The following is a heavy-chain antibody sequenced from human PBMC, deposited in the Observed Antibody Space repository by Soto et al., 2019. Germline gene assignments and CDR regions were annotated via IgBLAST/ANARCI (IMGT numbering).Heavy chain of an antibody. V-gene: IGHV1-69*01. Sequence: QVQLVQSGAEVKKPGSSVKVSCKASGGTFSSYAISWVRQAPGQGLEWMGGIIPIFGTANYAQKFQGRVTITADESTSTGYMELSSLRSEDTAVYYCARDPGQQLVLEAAGVLDYWGQGTLVTVSS. D-gene: IGHD6-13*01. CDR2: IIPIFGTA. CDR3: ARDPGQQLVLEAAGVLDY. J-gene: IGHJ4*02. CDR1: GGTFSSYA.